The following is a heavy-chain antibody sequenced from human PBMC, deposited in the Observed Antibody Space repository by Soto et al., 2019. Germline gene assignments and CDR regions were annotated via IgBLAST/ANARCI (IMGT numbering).Heavy chain of an antibody. CDR1: GGSVSSGGYY. CDR2: IYHSGST. CDR3: ARALERGSWSYYTDYYYHYGMDV. V-gene: IGHV4-61*08. Sequence: SETLSLTCTVSGGSVSSGGYYWSWIRQPPGKGLEWIGEIYHSGSTNYNPSLKSRVTISVDKSKNQFSLKLSSVTAADTAVYYCARALERGSWSYYTDYYYHYGMDVWGQGTTVSVSS. J-gene: IGHJ6*02. D-gene: IGHD3-10*01.